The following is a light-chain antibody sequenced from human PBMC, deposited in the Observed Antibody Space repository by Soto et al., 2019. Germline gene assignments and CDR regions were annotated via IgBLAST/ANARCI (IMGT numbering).Light chain of an antibody. V-gene: IGLV2-14*01. CDR1: SSDVGGYNY. J-gene: IGLJ1*01. Sequence: QSALTQPASVSGSPGQSITISCTGSSSDVGGYNYVSWYQHHPGKAPKLMIYGVTNRPSGVSDRFSGSKSGNTASLTISGLQAEDEADFYCSSYTNSATGVFGTGTKLTVL. CDR2: GVT. CDR3: SSYTNSATGV.